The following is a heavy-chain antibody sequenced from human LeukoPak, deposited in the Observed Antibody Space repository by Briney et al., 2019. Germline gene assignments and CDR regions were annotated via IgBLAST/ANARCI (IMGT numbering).Heavy chain of an antibody. CDR1: GYTFTSYG. D-gene: IGHD3-10*01. Sequence: ASVKVSCKASGYTFTSYGISWVRQAPGQGLEWMGRINPNSGGTNYAQKFQGRVTMTRDTSISTAYMELSRLRSDDTAVYYCARGLLWFGETRNDYWGQGTLVTVSS. J-gene: IGHJ4*02. CDR2: INPNSGGT. V-gene: IGHV1-2*06. CDR3: ARGLLWFGETRNDY.